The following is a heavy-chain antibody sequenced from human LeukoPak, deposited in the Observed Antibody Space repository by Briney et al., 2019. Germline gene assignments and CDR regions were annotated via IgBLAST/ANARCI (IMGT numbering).Heavy chain of an antibody. J-gene: IGHJ4*02. CDR2: IKQDGSEK. V-gene: IGHV3-7*01. Sequence: GGSLRLSCAASGFTFSSYWMSWVRQAPGKGLEWVANIKQDGSEKNYVDSVKGRFTISRDNAKNSLYLQMNSLRAEDTALYYCASLDTAMVTRDYWGQGTLVTVPS. CDR3: ASLDTAMVTRDY. D-gene: IGHD5-18*01. CDR1: GFTFSSYW.